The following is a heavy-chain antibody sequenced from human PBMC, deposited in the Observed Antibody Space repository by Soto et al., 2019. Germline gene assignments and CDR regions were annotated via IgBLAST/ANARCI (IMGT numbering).Heavy chain of an antibody. CDR1: VVAFSGDS. D-gene: IGHD2-15*01. Sequence: GGSVRLSGAASVVAFSGDSIDWVFQAAGKGLEWVSSISSSSSYIYYADSVEGRFTISRDNAKNSLYLQMNSLRAEDTAVYYCASHNPGYCSGGSCPRSYNWFDPLGKGNLVT. J-gene: IGHJ5*02. CDR3: ASHNPGYCSGGSCPRSYNWFDP. V-gene: IGHV3-21*01. CDR2: ISSSSSYI.